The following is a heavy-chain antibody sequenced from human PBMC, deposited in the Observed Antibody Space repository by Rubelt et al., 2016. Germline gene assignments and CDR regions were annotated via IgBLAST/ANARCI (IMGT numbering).Heavy chain of an antibody. D-gene: IGHD3-9*01. CDR2: LNFDGRA. J-gene: IGHJ5*02. V-gene: IGHV4-39*01. CDR3: AGHRIVRDLTVGGWFDP. Sequence: QLQLRESGPGLVKPSETLSLACSVSGGSISSVSFFWGWIRQPPGKGLEWIGSLNFDGRAYYNPSLRSRVTISADAAKNQFSLRRTSVTAAETAVDFCAGHRIVRDLTVGGWFDPWGQGTLTTVSS. CDR1: GGSISSVSFF.